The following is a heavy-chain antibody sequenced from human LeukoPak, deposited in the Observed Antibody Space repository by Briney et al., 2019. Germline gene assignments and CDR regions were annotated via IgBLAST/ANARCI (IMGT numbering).Heavy chain of an antibody. J-gene: IGHJ5*02. V-gene: IGHV3-30*02. D-gene: IGHD3-16*01. CDR1: GFTFSSYG. CDR2: IRYDGSNK. CDR3: AKDPRGFWDNWFDP. Sequence: QPGGSLRLSCAASGFTFSSYGMHWVRQAPGKGLEWVAFIRYDGSNKYYADSVKGRFTISRDNSKNTLYLQMNSLRAEDTAVYYCAKDPRGFWDNWFDPWGQGTLVTVSS.